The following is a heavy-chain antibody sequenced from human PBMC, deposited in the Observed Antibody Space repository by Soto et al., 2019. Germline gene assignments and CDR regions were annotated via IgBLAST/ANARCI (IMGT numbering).Heavy chain of an antibody. V-gene: IGHV3-49*03. J-gene: IGHJ5*02. CDR1: GFTFGDYA. Sequence: GGSLRLSCTASGFTFGDYAMSWFRQAPGKGLEWVGFIRSKAYGGTTEYAASVKGRFTISRDDSKSIAYLQMNSLKTEDTAVYYCTRFSRWELRYWFDPWGQGTLVTVSS. D-gene: IGHD1-26*01. CDR3: TRFSRWELRYWFDP. CDR2: IRSKAYGGTT.